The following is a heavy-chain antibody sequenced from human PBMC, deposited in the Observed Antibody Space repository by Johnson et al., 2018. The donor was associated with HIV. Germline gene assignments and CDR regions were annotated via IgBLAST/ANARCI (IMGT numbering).Heavy chain of an antibody. CDR3: TRVREYSGSLGAFDI. Sequence: VQLVESGGGLIQPGGSLRLSCAASGFTVSSNYMSWVRQAPGKGLEWVSVIYSGGSTYYADSVKGRFTISRDNSKNTLYLQMNSLRAEDTAVYYCTRVREYSGSLGAFDIWGQGTMVTVSS. D-gene: IGHD1-26*01. CDR2: IYSGGST. CDR1: GFTVSSNY. V-gene: IGHV3-53*01. J-gene: IGHJ3*02.